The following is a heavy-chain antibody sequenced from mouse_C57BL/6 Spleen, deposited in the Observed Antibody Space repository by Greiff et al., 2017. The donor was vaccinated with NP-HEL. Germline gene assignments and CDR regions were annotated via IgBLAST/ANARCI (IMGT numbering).Heavy chain of an antibody. V-gene: IGHV1-69*01. CDR1: GYTFTSYW. CDR2: IDPSDSYT. CDR3: ARSGDGYFWFAY. Sequence: QVQLQQSGAELVMPGASVKLSCKASGYTFTSYWMHWVKQRPGQGLEWIGEIDPSDSYTNYNQKFKGKSTLTVDKSSSTAYMQLSSLTSEDSAVYYCARSGDGYFWFAYWGQGTLVTVSA. D-gene: IGHD2-3*01. J-gene: IGHJ3*01.